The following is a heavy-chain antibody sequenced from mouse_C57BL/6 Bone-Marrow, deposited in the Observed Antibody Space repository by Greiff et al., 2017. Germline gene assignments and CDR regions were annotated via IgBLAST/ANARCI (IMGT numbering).Heavy chain of an antibody. Sequence: DVMLVESGPGLAKPSQTLSLTCSVTGYSITSDYWNWIRKFPGNKLEYMGYISYSGSTYYNPSLKSRISITRDTSKNQYYLQLNSVTTEDTATYYCARSDSTYGSSPFFAYWGQGTLVTVSA. CDR1: GYSITSDY. V-gene: IGHV3-8*01. J-gene: IGHJ3*01. D-gene: IGHD1-1*01. CDR2: ISYSGST. CDR3: ARSDSTYGSSPFFAY.